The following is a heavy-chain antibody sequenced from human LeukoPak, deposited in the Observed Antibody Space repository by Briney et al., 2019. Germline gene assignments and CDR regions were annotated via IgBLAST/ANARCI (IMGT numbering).Heavy chain of an antibody. Sequence: SETLSLTCSVSGGSIRNSVYYWGWIRQPPGKGLEWIGAFYDSGTTYYNPSLMSRVTISVDTSKNHLSLKLTSVTAADTAVYYCVRHTFHSSETPRGAVDIWGQGTMATVSS. CDR2: FYDSGTT. D-gene: IGHD3-22*01. CDR1: GGSIRNSVYY. J-gene: IGHJ3*02. CDR3: VRHTFHSSETPRGAVDI. V-gene: IGHV4-39*01.